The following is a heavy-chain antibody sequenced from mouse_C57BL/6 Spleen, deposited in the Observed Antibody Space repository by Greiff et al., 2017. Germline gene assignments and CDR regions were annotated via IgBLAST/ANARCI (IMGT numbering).Heavy chain of an antibody. CDR1: GYTFTSYW. D-gene: IGHD4-1*01. V-gene: IGHV1-69*01. CDR3: ARRGDWGGYFDY. J-gene: IGHJ2*01. CDR2: IDPSDSYT. Sequence: QVQLQQPGAELVMPGASVKLSCKASGYTFTSYWMHWVKQRPGQGLEWIGEIDPSDSYTNYNQKFKGKSTLTVDKSSSTAYMQRSMLTAEDSAVDYGARRGDWGGYFDYWGQGTTLTVSS.